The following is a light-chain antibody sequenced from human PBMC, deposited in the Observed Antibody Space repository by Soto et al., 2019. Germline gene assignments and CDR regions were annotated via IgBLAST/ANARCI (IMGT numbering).Light chain of an antibody. CDR2: ENN. CDR1: SSNIGAGYE. Sequence: QSVLPQPPSVYEAPGQRVTISCTGSSSNIGAGYEAHWYQQVPGTAPKLLIYENNNRPSGVPDRFSGSKSCTSASLAITGLQAEDEAEYYCQSYDSSLSGYVFGTGTKLTVL. V-gene: IGLV1-40*01. CDR3: QSYDSSLSGYV. J-gene: IGLJ1*01.